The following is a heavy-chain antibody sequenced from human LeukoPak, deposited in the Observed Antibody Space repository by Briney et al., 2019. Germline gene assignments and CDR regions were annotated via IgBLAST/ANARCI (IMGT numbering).Heavy chain of an antibody. CDR2: IYSGGGT. Sequence: PGGSLRLSCAASEFTFSSYSMNWVRQAPGRGLEWVSVIYSGGGTFYSDSVKGRFTISRDYSKSTLYLQMNSLRADDTAVYYCARDSNGPAFWGQGTLVTVSS. V-gene: IGHV3-53*01. D-gene: IGHD6-19*01. J-gene: IGHJ4*02. CDR3: ARDSNGPAF. CDR1: EFTFSSYS.